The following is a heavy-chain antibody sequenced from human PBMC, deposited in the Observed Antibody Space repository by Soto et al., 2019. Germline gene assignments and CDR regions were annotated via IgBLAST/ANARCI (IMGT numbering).Heavy chain of an antibody. J-gene: IGHJ4*02. Sequence: EVQLLESGGGLVQPGGSLRLSCAASGFTFSSYAMSWVRQAPGKGREWVSAISGSGGSTYYADSVKGRFTISRDNSKNTLYLQMNSLRAEDTAVYYCAKDRLYGGGYSNYIFDYWGQGTLVTVSS. CDR1: GFTFSSYA. CDR3: AKDRLYGGGYSNYIFDY. CDR2: ISGSGGST. V-gene: IGHV3-23*01. D-gene: IGHD3-22*01.